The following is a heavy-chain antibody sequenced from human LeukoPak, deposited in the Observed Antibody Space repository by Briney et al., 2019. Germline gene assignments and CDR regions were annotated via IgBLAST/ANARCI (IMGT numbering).Heavy chain of an antibody. CDR1: GFTFSRYG. J-gene: IGHJ6*03. CDR3: AKGDFCGSGRDYYCYMDV. D-gene: IGHD3-10*01. Sequence: GGSLRLSCAASGFTFSRYGMSWVRQAPGKGLEWVSAISGSGGRTYYADSVKGRFTISRDNSKNTLYLQMNSLRAEDTAVYNCAKGDFCGSGRDYYCYMDVWGKGTTVTISS. V-gene: IGHV3-23*01. CDR2: ISGSGGRT.